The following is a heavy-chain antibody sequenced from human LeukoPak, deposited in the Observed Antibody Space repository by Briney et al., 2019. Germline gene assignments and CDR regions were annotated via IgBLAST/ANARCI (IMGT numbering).Heavy chain of an antibody. Sequence: SQTLSLTCAISGDTVSSNSAVWNWIRQSPSRGLEWLGRTYYRSKWYHHYAVSVQSRITISPDTTKNQFSLQLESVTPEDTAVYYCARDAIGGSYFDYWGQGALVTVSS. CDR1: GDTVSSNSAV. V-gene: IGHV6-1*01. J-gene: IGHJ4*02. CDR2: TYYRSKWYH. D-gene: IGHD3-16*01. CDR3: ARDAIGGSYFDY.